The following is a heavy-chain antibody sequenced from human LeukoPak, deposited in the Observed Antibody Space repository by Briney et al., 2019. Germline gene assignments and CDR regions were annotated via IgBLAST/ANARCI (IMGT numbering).Heavy chain of an antibody. Sequence: GGSLRLSCAASVFTFGNYGMSWVRQAPGKGREGVSAISGSGGGTYYADSVKGRFTISRDNSKNTLYLQMNSLRAEDTAVYYCAKDLSKQHLVGRGGGGYYYYMDVWGKGTTVTISS. D-gene: IGHD6-13*01. J-gene: IGHJ6*03. CDR1: VFTFGNYG. V-gene: IGHV3-23*01. CDR3: AKDLSKQHLVGRGGGGYYYYMDV. CDR2: ISGSGGGT.